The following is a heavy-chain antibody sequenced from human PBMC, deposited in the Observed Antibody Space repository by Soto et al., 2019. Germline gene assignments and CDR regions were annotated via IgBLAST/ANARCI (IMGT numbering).Heavy chain of an antibody. CDR2: VRKSDYT. J-gene: IGHJ4*02. CDR3: TREDSIIIPAVADF. CDR1: GFTFTNYG. Sequence: EVQLLESGGGLVRPGGSLTLSCAVSGFTFTNYGINWVRQAPGKGLAWVSSVRKSDYTYYSESVKGRFTISRDNARNSVSLQMDNLRDEDTAVDYCTREDSIIIPAVADFWGQGTLVTGSS. D-gene: IGHD6-19*01. V-gene: IGHV3-21*01.